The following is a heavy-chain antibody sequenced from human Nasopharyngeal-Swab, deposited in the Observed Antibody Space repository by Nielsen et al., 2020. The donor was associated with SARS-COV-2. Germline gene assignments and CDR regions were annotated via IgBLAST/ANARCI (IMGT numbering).Heavy chain of an antibody. J-gene: IGHJ4*02. CDR3: ARDLDYYDNSGYPFDY. Sequence: GESLEISCVVSGFTFSNYEMNWVRQAPGKGLEWVAVIWFAGRNKYYADSVKGRFTISRDNSKNTLHLQMNSLRGEETAVYYCARDLDYYDNSGYPFDYWGQGTLVTVSS. CDR1: GFTFSNYE. D-gene: IGHD3-22*01. V-gene: IGHV3-33*08. CDR2: IWFAGRNK.